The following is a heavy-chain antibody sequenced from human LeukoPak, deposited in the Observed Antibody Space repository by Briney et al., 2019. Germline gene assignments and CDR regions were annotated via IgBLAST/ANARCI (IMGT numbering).Heavy chain of an antibody. Sequence: SETLSLTCTVSGGSISSGGYYWSWIRQHPGKGLEWIGYIYYSGSTYYNPSLNSRVTISVDTSKNQFSLRLSSVTAADKAVYYCATDGRRASVDWYFDYWGQGTLVTVSS. D-gene: IGHD1-26*01. CDR3: ATDGRRASVDWYFDY. J-gene: IGHJ4*02. V-gene: IGHV4-31*03. CDR1: GGSISSGGYY. CDR2: IYYSGST.